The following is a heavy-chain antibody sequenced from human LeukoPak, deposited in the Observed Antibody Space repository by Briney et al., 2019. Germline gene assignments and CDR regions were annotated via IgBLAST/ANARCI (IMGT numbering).Heavy chain of an antibody. CDR2: TYYRSKWYN. J-gene: IGHJ2*01. V-gene: IGHV6-1*01. CDR1: GDSVSINSAA. CDR3: ARVTWYFDL. Sequence: SQTLSLTSAISGDSVSINSAAWSWIRLSPSRGLEWLGRTYYRSKWYNDYAVSVKSRITINPDTSKNQFSLPLASVTPEDTAVYFCARVTWYFDLWGRGTLVTVSS.